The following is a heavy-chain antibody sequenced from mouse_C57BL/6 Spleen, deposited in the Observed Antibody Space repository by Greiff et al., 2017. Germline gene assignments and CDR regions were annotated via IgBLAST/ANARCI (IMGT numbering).Heavy chain of an antibody. D-gene: IGHD1-1*01. V-gene: IGHV1-64*01. Sequence: QVQLQQPGAELVKPGASVKLSCKASGYTFTSYWMHWVKQRPGQGLEWIGMIHPNSGSTNYNEKFKSKATLTVDKSSSTAYMQLSSLTSEDSAVYYCARYGSSRYFDVWGTGTTVTVSS. CDR1: GYTFTSYW. CDR2: IHPNSGST. CDR3: ARYGSSRYFDV. J-gene: IGHJ1*03.